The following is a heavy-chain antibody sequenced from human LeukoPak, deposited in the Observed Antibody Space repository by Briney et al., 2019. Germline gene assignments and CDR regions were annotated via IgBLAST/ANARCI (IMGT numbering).Heavy chain of an antibody. J-gene: IGHJ3*02. D-gene: IGHD3-10*01. CDR3: AKNIARFGDDAFGI. V-gene: IGHV3-30*18. CDR1: GFTFSSYG. Sequence: HPGGSLRLSCAASGFTFSSYGMHWVRQAPGKGLEWVAVISYDGSNKYYADSVKGRFTISRDNSKNTLYLQMNSLRAEDTAVYYCAKNIARFGDDAFGIWGQGTMVTVSS. CDR2: ISYDGSNK.